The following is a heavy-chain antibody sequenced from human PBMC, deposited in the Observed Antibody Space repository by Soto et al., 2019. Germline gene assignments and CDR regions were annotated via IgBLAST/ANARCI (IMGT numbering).Heavy chain of an antibody. D-gene: IGHD2-2*01. J-gene: IGHJ6*02. Sequence: GASVKVSCKAAGGTFSSYAISGVRQATGQGREGMGWMNPNSGNTGYAQKFQGRVTITRDESTSTAYMELSSLRSEDTAVYYCARSQGSSTSLEIYYYYYYGMDVWGQGTTVTVSS. V-gene: IGHV1-8*03. CDR2: MNPNSGNT. CDR1: GGTFSSYA. CDR3: ARSQGSSTSLEIYYYYYYGMDV.